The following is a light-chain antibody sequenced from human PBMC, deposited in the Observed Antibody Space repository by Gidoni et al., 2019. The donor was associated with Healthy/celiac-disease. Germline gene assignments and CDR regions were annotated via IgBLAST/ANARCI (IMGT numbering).Light chain of an antibody. CDR1: QSISRY. CDR2: AAS. Sequence: DIQMTQSPSSLSASVGDRVTVTCRASQSISRYLNWYQQKPGKAPKLLISAASSLQSGVPSRFSGSGSGTDFTLTISSLQPEDFATYYCQQTYSTPLTFXGXTKVEIK. CDR3: QQTYSTPLT. V-gene: IGKV1-39*01. J-gene: IGKJ4*01.